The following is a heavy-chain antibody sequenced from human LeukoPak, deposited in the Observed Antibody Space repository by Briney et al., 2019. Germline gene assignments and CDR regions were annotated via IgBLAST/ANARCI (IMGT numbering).Heavy chain of an antibody. CDR3: ARSNNFRFDS. V-gene: IGHV4-34*01. D-gene: IGHD2/OR15-2a*01. CDR2: IYHSGKT. Sequence: SETLSLTCGVSGGTFSGYYWAWIRQAPGQGLEWIGDIYHSGKTNYNPTLKNRLTISVDTSKSQFSLKLASVTAADAAIYYCARSNNFRFDSWGQETLVTVSS. J-gene: IGHJ4*02. CDR1: GGTFSGYY.